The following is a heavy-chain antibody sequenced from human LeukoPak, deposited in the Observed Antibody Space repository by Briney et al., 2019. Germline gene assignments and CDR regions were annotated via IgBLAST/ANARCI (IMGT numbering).Heavy chain of an antibody. CDR3: AREIAGARGAFDI. Sequence: PGGSLRLSCAASGFTFSGYWMSWVRQAPGKGLEWIGEINHRGSTNYNPSLKSRVTISVDTSKNQFSLKLSSVPAADTAVYYCAREIAGARGAFDIWGQGTMVTVSS. J-gene: IGHJ3*02. CDR2: INHRGST. D-gene: IGHD1-26*01. CDR1: GFTFSGYW. V-gene: IGHV4-34*01.